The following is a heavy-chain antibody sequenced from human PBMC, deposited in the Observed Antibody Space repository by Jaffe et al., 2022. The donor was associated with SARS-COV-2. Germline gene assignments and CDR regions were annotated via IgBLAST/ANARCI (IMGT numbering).Heavy chain of an antibody. CDR1: GYTFTGYY. CDR3: ARETWEYCSGGSCYGMDV. J-gene: IGHJ6*02. CDR2: INPNSGGT. D-gene: IGHD2-15*01. Sequence: QVQLVQSGAEVKKPGASVKVSCKASGYTFTGYYMHWVRQAPGQGLEWMGWINPNSGGTNYAQKFQGWVTMTRDTSISTAYMELSRLRSDDTAVYYCARETWEYCSGGSCYGMDVWGQGTTVTVSS. V-gene: IGHV1-2*04.